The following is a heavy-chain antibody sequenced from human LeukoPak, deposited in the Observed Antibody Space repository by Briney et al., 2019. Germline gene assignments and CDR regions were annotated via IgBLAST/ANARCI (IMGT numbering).Heavy chain of an antibody. D-gene: IGHD1-26*01. CDR2: INPSGGST. CDR1: GYTFTSYY. J-gene: IGHJ4*02. V-gene: IGHV1-46*01. Sequence: ASVKVSCKASGYTFTSYYMHWVRQAPGQGLEWMGIINPSGGSTSYAQKFQGRVTMTTDTSTSTAYMELRSLRSDDTAVYYCARDSIVGATYFDYWGQGTLVTVSS. CDR3: ARDSIVGATYFDY.